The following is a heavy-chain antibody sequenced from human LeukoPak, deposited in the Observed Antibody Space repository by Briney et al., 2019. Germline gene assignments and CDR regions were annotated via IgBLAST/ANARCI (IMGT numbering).Heavy chain of an antibody. Sequence: GGSLRLSCAASGFTFSRYALHWVRQAPGKGLEWVAIISYDGSNKEYADSVKGRFTISRDNSKNTLYLQMNSLRAEDTAVYYCARDLRWLSYFDYWGQGTLVTVPS. J-gene: IGHJ4*02. D-gene: IGHD5-24*01. CDR1: GFTFSRYA. CDR2: ISYDGSNK. CDR3: ARDLRWLSYFDY. V-gene: IGHV3-30-3*01.